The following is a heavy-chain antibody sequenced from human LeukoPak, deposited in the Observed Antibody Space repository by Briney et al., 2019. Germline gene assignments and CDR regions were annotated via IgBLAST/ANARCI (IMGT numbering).Heavy chain of an antibody. Sequence: PGGSLRLSCAASGFTFSSYWMHWVRQAPGKGLLWVSRINTDGSFTTYADSVQGRFTISRDTAKNTLFLQMNSLRAEDTAVYYCAREARVGGALQYWGQGTLVTVSS. CDR2: INTDGSFT. J-gene: IGHJ4*02. CDR3: AREARVGGALQY. V-gene: IGHV3-74*01. D-gene: IGHD1-26*01. CDR1: GFTFSSYW.